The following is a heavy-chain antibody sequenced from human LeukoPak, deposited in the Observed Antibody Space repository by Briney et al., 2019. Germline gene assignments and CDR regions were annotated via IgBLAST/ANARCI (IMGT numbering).Heavy chain of an antibody. J-gene: IGHJ4*02. D-gene: IGHD2-15*01. CDR2: IYYSGRT. CDR1: GVSISSTSYC. Sequence: SETLSLTCTVSGVSISSTSYCWGWIRQPPGKGLEWIGSIYYSGRTYYNPSLKSRLTISVDTPKNQFSLKLSSVTAADTAVYYCARGSGGSCYDYWGQGTLVTVSS. V-gene: IGHV4-39*07. CDR3: ARGSGGSCYDY.